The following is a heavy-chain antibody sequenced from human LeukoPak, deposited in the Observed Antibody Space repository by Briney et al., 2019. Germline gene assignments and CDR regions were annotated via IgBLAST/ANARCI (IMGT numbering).Heavy chain of an antibody. CDR2: INWNGGST. CDR1: GFTFDDYG. V-gene: IGHV3-20*04. J-gene: IGHJ5*02. CDR3: ARGKTSQNIVTRKTYNWFDP. D-gene: IGHD2/OR15-2a*01. Sequence: GGSLRLSCAASGFTFDDYGMSWVRQAPGKGLEWVSGINWNGGSTGYADSVKGRFTISRDNAKNSLYLQMKSLRAEDTAVYYCARGKTSQNIVTRKTYNWFDPWGQGTLVTVSS.